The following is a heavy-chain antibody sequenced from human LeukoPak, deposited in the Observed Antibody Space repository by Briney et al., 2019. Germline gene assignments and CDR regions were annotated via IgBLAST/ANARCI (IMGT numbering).Heavy chain of an antibody. Sequence: ASVKVSCKASGYTFTSYGIRWVRQAPGQGLEWMGWINLYNGNTNYAQTLQGRVTMTTDTSTSTAYMELRALRSDDTAVYYCARSLWYYDSRGTTYDDYWGQGTLVTVSS. D-gene: IGHD3-22*01. CDR3: ARSLWYYDSRGTTYDDY. J-gene: IGHJ4*02. CDR2: INLYNGNT. V-gene: IGHV1-18*01. CDR1: GYTFTSYG.